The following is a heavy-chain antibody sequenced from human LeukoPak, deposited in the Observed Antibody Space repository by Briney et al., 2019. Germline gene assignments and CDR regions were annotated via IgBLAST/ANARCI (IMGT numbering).Heavy chain of an antibody. CDR1: GGSFSGYY. D-gene: IGHD6-13*01. V-gene: IGHV4-34*01. CDR3: ARGGTGYSSSRRAFDI. J-gene: IGHJ3*02. CDR2: INHSGST. Sequence: PSETLSLTCAVYGGSFSGYYWSWIRQPPGKGLEWIGEINHSGSTNYNPSLKSRVTISVDTSKNQFSLKLSSVTAADTAVCYCARGGTGYSSSRRAFDIWGQGTMVSVSS.